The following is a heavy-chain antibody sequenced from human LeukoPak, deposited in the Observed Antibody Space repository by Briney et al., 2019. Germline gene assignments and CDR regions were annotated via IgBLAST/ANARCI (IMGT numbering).Heavy chain of an antibody. CDR3: ALGAVRGLHAFDI. CDR2: IYPGDSDT. J-gene: IGHJ3*02. CDR1: GYSFTTYW. Sequence: GESLKISCKGSGYSFTTYWIGWVRQMPGKGLEWMGIIYPGDSDTRYSPPFQGQVTISADKSVTTAYLQWSSLKASDTAMYYCALGAVRGLHAFDIWGQGTMATVSS. D-gene: IGHD3-10*01. V-gene: IGHV5-51*01.